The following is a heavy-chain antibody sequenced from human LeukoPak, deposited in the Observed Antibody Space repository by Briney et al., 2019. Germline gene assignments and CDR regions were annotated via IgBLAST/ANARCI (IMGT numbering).Heavy chain of an antibody. J-gene: IGHJ4*02. CDR1: GGSIGIGSYY. V-gene: IGHV4-61*02. CDR3: ARELGTIATK. Sequence: PSQTLSLTCTFSGGSIGIGSYYGGWFGQPPGRGLEWIGRIYTSGSTNYNPSLKSRVTISVDTSKNQFSLKLSSVTAADTAVYYCARELGTIATKWGQGTLVTVSS. CDR2: IYTSGST. D-gene: IGHD4/OR15-4a*01.